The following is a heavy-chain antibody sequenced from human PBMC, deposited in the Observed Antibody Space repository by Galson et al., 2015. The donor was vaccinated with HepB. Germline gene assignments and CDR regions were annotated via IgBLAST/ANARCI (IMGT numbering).Heavy chain of an antibody. J-gene: IGHJ6*03. Sequence: LTCSVSGGSISSNSDYWAWIRQPPGKGLEWIAMIYYTGSTYFNPSLKSRVTISVDTSKNQVSLKLSSVTAADTAVYYCVRTRGGDYPLYYYYMDVWGKGTTVTVSS. V-gene: IGHV4-39*07. CDR3: VRTRGGDYPLYYYYMDV. D-gene: IGHD4-17*01. CDR1: GGSISSNSDY. CDR2: IYYTGST.